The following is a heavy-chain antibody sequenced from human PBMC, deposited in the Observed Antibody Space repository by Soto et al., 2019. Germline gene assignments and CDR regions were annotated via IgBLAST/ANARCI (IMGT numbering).Heavy chain of an antibody. Sequence: PSETLSLTCTACGGSIDSGDYYWSWLRQPPRKGLEWIGYVYYSGTTNYNPFLKSRVTLSLDKSKNQFSLKMNSVTAADTAVYYCARYVIAPPNYFDPWVQGTLVTVSS. CDR1: GGSIDSGDYY. D-gene: IGHD4-4*01. CDR3: ARYVIAPPNYFDP. J-gene: IGHJ5*02. CDR2: VYYSGTT. V-gene: IGHV4-61*08.